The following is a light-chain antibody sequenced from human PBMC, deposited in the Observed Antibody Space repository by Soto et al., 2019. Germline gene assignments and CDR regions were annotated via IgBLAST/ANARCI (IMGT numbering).Light chain of an antibody. J-gene: IGKJ2*01. CDR1: QSVSSSY. CDR3: HQYGGSRMYT. Sequence: EIVLTQSPGTLSLSPGERATLSCRASQSVSSSYLAWHQQKPGQAPRLLIYGASSRSTGIPDRFSGSGSGTDFTLTISRLEPEDFAVYYCHQYGGSRMYTFGQGTKLEIK. CDR2: GAS. V-gene: IGKV3-20*01.